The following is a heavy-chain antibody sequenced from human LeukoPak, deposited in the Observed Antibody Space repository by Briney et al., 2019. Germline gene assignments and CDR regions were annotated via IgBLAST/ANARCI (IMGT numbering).Heavy chain of an antibody. Sequence: SETLSLTCTVSGYSISSGYYWGWIRQPPGKGLEWIGSIYHSGSTYYNPSLKSRVTISVDTSKNQFSLKLSSVTAADTAVYYCASAGSDGDYQDWGQGTLVTVSS. CDR1: GYSISSGYY. CDR3: ASAGSDGDYQD. D-gene: IGHD4-17*01. V-gene: IGHV4-38-2*02. J-gene: IGHJ1*01. CDR2: IYHSGST.